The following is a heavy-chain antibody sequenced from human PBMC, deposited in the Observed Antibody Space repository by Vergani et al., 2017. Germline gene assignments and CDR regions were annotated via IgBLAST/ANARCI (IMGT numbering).Heavy chain of an antibody. CDR2: IYYSGST. D-gene: IGHD2-15*01. CDR1: GGSISSYY. Sequence: QVQLQESGPGLVTPSETLSLTCTVSGGSISSYYWSWIRQPPGKGLEWSGYIYYSGSTNYNPSLKRRVTISVDTSKNQFSLKLSSVTAADTAVYYCARVSLRQPEVEYWGQGTLVTVSS. V-gene: IGHV4-59*01. CDR3: ARVSLRQPEVEY. J-gene: IGHJ4*02.